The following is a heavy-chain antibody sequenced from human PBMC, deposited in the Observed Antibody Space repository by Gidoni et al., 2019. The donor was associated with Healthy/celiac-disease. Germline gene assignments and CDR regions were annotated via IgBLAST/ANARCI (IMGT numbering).Heavy chain of an antibody. D-gene: IGHD6-19*01. Sequence: TLSLTCTVSGGSISSSSYYWGWIRQPPGKGLELIGSIYYSGSTYYNPSLKSRVTISVDTSKNQFSLKLSSVTAADTAVYYCASTKRGYSSGWYGYYFDYWGQGTLDTVSS. CDR3: ASTKRGYSSGWYGYYFDY. CDR1: GGSISSSSYY. J-gene: IGHJ4*02. V-gene: IGHV4-39*01. CDR2: IYYSGST.